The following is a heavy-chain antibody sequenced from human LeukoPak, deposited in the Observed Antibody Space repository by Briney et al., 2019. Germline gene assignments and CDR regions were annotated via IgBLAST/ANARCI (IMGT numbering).Heavy chain of an antibody. D-gene: IGHD2-8*01. CDR3: ASTKKLSHPWDY. CDR2: INHSGST. V-gene: IGHV4-34*01. Sequence: PSETLSLTCAVYGGSFSGYYWSWIRQPPGKGLEWIGEINHSGSTNYNPSLKSRVTISVDTSKNQFSLKLSSVTAADTAVYYCASTKKLSHPWDYWGQGTLVTVSS. J-gene: IGHJ4*02. CDR1: GGSFSGYY.